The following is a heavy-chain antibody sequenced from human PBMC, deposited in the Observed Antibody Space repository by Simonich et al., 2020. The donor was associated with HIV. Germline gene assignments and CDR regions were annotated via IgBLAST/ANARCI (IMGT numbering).Heavy chain of an antibody. D-gene: IGHD2-2*01. CDR2: INHSEST. Sequence: QVQLQQWGAGLLKPSETLSLTCAVYGGSFSGYYWSWIRQPPGKGLEWNGEINHSESTTYNPSLKSRVTISVDTSKNQFSLKLSSVTAADTAVYYCARGFYQRLYYFDYWGQGTLVTVSS. CDR1: GGSFSGYY. J-gene: IGHJ4*02. CDR3: ARGFYQRLYYFDY. V-gene: IGHV4-34*01.